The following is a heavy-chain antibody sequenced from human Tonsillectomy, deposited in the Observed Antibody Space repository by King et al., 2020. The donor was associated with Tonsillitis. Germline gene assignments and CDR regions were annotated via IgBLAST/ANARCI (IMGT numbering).Heavy chain of an antibody. CDR1: GYTFTDYY. CDR3: ARGRRRMVDAGLGWFDP. V-gene: IGHV1-2*02. Sequence: QLVQSGAEVKKPRASVKVSCKASGYTFTDYYVHWLRQAPGQGLEWLGWINPTSGGTSYAHNFQGRVTMTRDTPIPTAYMELTRLTADDTAVYYCARGRRRMVDAGLGWFDPWGQGTLVTVSS. J-gene: IGHJ5*02. CDR2: INPTSGGT. D-gene: IGHD3/OR15-3a*01.